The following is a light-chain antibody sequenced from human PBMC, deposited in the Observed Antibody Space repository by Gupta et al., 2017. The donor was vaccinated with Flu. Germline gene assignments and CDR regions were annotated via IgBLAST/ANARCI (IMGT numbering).Light chain of an antibody. CDR3: QTWGTGIVV. Sequence: QLVLTQSPSASASLGASLKLTCTLSSGHSSYAIAWHQQQPEKGPRYLMKLNSDGSHSKGDGIPDRFSGSSSGAARYLTISSLQSEDEADYYCQTWGTGIVVFGGGTKLTVL. V-gene: IGLV4-69*01. CDR1: SGHSSYA. J-gene: IGLJ2*01. CDR2: LNSDGSH.